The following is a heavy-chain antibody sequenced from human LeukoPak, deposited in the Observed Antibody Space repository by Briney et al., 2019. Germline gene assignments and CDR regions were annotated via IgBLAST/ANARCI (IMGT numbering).Heavy chain of an antibody. CDR2: MSGSGCKT. CDR1: GFTFSSYA. D-gene: IGHD6-13*01. V-gene: IGHV3-23*01. CDR3: ARRRAASWSFDS. J-gene: IGHJ4*02. Sequence: GGSLRLSCAASGFTFSSYAMSWVRQAPGKGLEWVSVMSGSGCKTYYADSVKGRFTISRDNSKNTLYLQMNSLRAEDRAVYYCARRRAASWSFDSWGQGTLVTVSS.